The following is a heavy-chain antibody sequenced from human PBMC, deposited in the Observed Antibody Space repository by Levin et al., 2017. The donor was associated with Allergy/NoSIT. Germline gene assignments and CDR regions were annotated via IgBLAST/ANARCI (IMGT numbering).Heavy chain of an antibody. CDR3: AKVLNVYGTFDF. D-gene: IGHD3-10*01. CDR1: GFIFSSYG. V-gene: IGHV3-23*01. J-gene: IGHJ3*01. CDR2: ISGRGDTT. Sequence: PGGSLRLSCAASGFIFSSYGMSWVRRAPGKGLECVSSISGRGDTTYSADSVKGRFTISRDTSKSTVYLQMNSLRAEDTAVYYCAKVLNVYGTFDFWGPGTVVTVSS.